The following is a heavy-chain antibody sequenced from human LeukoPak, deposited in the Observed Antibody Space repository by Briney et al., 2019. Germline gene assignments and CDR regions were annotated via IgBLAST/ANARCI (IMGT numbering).Heavy chain of an antibody. CDR1: GFTFSNYE. D-gene: IGHD2-15*01. Sequence: PGGSLRLSCAASGFTFSNYEMNWVRQAPGKGLEWVSYISNSGGTIYQADPVRGRFTISRNNAKNALYLQMNSLRAEDTAVYYCASKVANDYWGQGTVVTVSS. CDR3: ASKVANDY. J-gene: IGHJ4*02. CDR2: ISNSGGTI. V-gene: IGHV3-48*03.